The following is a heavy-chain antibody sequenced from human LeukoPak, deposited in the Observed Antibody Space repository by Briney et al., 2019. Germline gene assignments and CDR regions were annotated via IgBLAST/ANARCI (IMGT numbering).Heavy chain of an antibody. D-gene: IGHD6-13*01. Sequence: GGSLRLSCAASGFTFSTYGMHWVRQAPGKGLEWVAVIWYDGSNKYYADSVKGRFTISRDNSKNTVYLQMNSLRAEDTAVYYCARGDKTGRIAAAGDAFDIWGQGTMVTVSS. V-gene: IGHV3-33*01. CDR1: GFTFSTYG. J-gene: IGHJ3*02. CDR2: IWYDGSNK. CDR3: ARGDKTGRIAAAGDAFDI.